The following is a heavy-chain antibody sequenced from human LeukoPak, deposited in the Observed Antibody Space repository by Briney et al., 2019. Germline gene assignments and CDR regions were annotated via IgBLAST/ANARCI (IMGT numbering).Heavy chain of an antibody. V-gene: IGHV1-8*01. J-gene: IGHJ1*01. CDR2: MNPNSANT. CDR3: ARGGVTQVSGSSFYQH. D-gene: IGHD1-26*01. Sequence: AASVKVSCKASGYTFTSYDINWVRQATGQGLEWMGWMNPNSANTGYAQKFQGRVTMTRNTSISTAYMELSSLRSEDTAVYYCARGGVTQVSGSSFYQHWGQGTLVTVSS. CDR1: GYTFTSYD.